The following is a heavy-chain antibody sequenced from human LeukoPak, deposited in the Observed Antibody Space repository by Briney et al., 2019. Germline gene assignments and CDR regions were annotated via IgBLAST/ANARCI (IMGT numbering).Heavy chain of an antibody. CDR2: INWNGIIK. Sequence: GGSLRLSCAVSGFTFEDYGMSWVRQGPGKGLEWVAGINWNGIIKRYGDSVRGRFTISRDNSKNTLYLQMNSLRAEDTAVYYCAKSGGLAAAGLGYWGQGTLVTVSS. CDR3: AKSGGLAAAGLGY. J-gene: IGHJ4*02. CDR1: GFTFEDYG. D-gene: IGHD6-13*01. V-gene: IGHV3-20*04.